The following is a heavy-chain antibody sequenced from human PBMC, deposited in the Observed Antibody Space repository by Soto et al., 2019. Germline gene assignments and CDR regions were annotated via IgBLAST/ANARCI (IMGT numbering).Heavy chain of an antibody. J-gene: IGHJ6*02. V-gene: IGHV2-5*01. D-gene: IGHD3-3*01. CDR1: GFSLSTTGEG. CDR3: AHRRLGDNRPDYNGLDV. CDR2: VHRNDDK. Sequence: QITLKEAGPTLVKPTQTLTLTCTFSGFSLSTTGEGVFWIRQPPGKAPEWLALVHRNDDKRYSPSLRPRLTIRKDTSRNQVVLSLTNLDPVYTGTYYCAHRRLGDNRPDYNGLDVWGQGTTVIVSS.